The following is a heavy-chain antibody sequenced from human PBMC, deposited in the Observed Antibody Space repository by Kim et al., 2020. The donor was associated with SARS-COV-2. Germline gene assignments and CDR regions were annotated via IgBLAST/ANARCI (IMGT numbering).Heavy chain of an antibody. V-gene: IGHV5-51*01. D-gene: IGHD1-1*01. Sequence: RYSPSFQGQVTFSADKSISTAYLQWSSLKASDTAMYYCARRSNWNYYVDYWGQGTLVTVSS. J-gene: IGHJ4*02. CDR3: ARRSNWNYYVDY.